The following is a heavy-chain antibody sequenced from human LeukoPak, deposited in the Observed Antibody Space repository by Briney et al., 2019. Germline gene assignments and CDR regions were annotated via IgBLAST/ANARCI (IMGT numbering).Heavy chain of an antibody. CDR2: INPNSGGT. J-gene: IGHJ6*03. V-gene: IGHV1-2*02. CDR1: GYTFTGYY. Sequence: ASVKVSCKASGYTFTGYYMHWVRQAPGQGLEWMGWINPNSGGTNYAQKFQGRVTMTRDTSISTAYMELSRLRSDDTAVYYCARIVVVVVAAKRRYYYMDVWGKGTTVTVSS. D-gene: IGHD2-15*01. CDR3: ARIVVVVVAAKRRYYYMDV.